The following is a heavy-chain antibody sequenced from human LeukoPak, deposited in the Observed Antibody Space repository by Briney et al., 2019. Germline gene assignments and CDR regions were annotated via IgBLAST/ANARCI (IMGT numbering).Heavy chain of an antibody. Sequence: GGSLRLSCAASGFTFDDYAVHWVRQAPGKGLEWVSGISWNSGSIGYADSVKGRFTISRGNAKNSLYLQMNSLRAEDTALYHCVRGGFGHAMDVWGQGTTVIVSS. V-gene: IGHV3-9*01. D-gene: IGHD3-10*01. CDR2: ISWNSGSI. J-gene: IGHJ6*02. CDR3: VRGGFGHAMDV. CDR1: GFTFDDYA.